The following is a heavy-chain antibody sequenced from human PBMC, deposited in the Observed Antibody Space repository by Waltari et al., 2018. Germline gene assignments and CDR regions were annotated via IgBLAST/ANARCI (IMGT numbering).Heavy chain of an antibody. V-gene: IGHV1-69*01. D-gene: IGHD4-17*01. CDR2: IIPIFGTA. Sequence: QVQLVQSGAEVKKPGYTVKVSCKASGGNFSSYAISWVRQAPGQGLEWLGGIIPIFGTANYAQKFQGRVTITADESTSTAYMELSSLRSEDTSVYYCARRMSDYPNDAFDIWGQGTMVTVSS. CDR1: GGNFSSYA. CDR3: ARRMSDYPNDAFDI. J-gene: IGHJ3*02.